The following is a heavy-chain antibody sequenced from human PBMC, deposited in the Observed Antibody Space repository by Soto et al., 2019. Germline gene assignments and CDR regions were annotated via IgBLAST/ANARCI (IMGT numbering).Heavy chain of an antibody. CDR1: GYSFTSYC. V-gene: IGHV5-10-1*01. J-gene: IGHJ6*02. CDR3: ARGGRLWFGELPNFSYYAMDV. D-gene: IGHD3-10*01. Sequence: ESLTVSFKGSGYSFTSYCIGWVRQMPGKGLELMGRIDPSDSYTNYSPSLQGHVTISADKSISTAYLQWRSLKASDTAMYYCARGGRLWFGELPNFSYYAMDVWGQGTTVTVSS. CDR2: IDPSDSYT.